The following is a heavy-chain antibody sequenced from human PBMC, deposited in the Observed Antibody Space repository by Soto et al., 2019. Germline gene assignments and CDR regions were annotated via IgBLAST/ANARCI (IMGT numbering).Heavy chain of an antibody. CDR3: AKQIPAAGSDY. V-gene: IGHV3-23*01. D-gene: IGHD6-13*01. J-gene: IGHJ4*02. CDR2: ISPGGGSP. CDR1: GFTFSSYA. Sequence: PGGSLRLSCAASGFTFSSYAMNWVRQAPGKGLEWVSAISPGGGSPYYTKSVKGRFTISRDNSKNTFYLQMNSFRAEDTAVYYRAKQIPAAGSDYWGQGTLVTVSS.